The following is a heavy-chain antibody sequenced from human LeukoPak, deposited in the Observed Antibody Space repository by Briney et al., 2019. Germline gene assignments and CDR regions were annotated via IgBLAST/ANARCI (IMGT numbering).Heavy chain of an antibody. CDR2: IKSKTDGGTT. Sequence: GGSLRLSCAASGFSFSNAWMSWVRQAPGKGLEWVGQIKSKTDGGTTDYAAPVKRRFTISRDDSKNTLYLQMNSLKTEDTAVYYCTTLGSGYSSFWGQGTLVTVSS. D-gene: IGHD5-12*01. V-gene: IGHV3-15*01. CDR1: GFSFSNAW. CDR3: TTLGSGYSSF. J-gene: IGHJ4*02.